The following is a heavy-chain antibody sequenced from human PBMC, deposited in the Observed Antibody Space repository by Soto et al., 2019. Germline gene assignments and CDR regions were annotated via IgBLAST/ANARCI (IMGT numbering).Heavy chain of an antibody. J-gene: IGHJ6*02. D-gene: IGHD1-1*01. CDR1: GGSISSYF. V-gene: IGHV4-59*01. CDR2: IEYSGGT. CDR3: ARASQSETDSLLGTDYYHGMYV. Sequence: SETLSLTCTGSGGSISSYFWNWIRQPPGKGLEWIGNIEYSGGTKYNPSLESRVTISVDTSKNQFSLRLSSVTTADTAVYYCARASQSETDSLLGTDYYHGMYVWVQGTTVTISS.